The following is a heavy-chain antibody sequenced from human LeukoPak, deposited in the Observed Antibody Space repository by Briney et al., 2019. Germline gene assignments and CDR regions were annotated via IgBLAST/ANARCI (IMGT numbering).Heavy chain of an antibody. V-gene: IGHV3-30*18. CDR2: LSYDGRNK. D-gene: IGHD5-24*01. Sequence: GGSLRLSCSASGFTFSSYGMHWVRQAPGKGLEWVAVLSYDGRNKYYADSLKGRFTISRDNSKNTLFLQMNSLRAEDTAVYYCAKDETRDAYNLGATDYWGQGTLVTVSS. CDR3: AKDETRDAYNLGATDY. J-gene: IGHJ4*02. CDR1: GFTFSSYG.